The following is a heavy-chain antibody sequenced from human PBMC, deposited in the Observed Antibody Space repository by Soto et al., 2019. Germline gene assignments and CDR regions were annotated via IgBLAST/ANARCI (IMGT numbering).Heavy chain of an antibody. CDR3: ARDRWFDP. CDR1: GASISTSY. CDR2: IYTNVNT. J-gene: IGHJ5*02. Sequence: SETLSLTCSLSGASISTSYGGWLRQPAGKGLEWIGRIYTNVNTNYNPSLKSRVTMAVDTSKNQFSLKLSSVTAADTAVYYCARDRWFDPWGQGTLVTVSS. V-gene: IGHV4-4*07.